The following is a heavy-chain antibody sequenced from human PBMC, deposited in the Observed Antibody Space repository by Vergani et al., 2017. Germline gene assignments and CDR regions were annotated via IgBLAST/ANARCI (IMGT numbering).Heavy chain of an antibody. D-gene: IGHD1-7*01. CDR2: IYYSGST. J-gene: IGHJ3*02. CDR1: NDSVSNTFYY. V-gene: IGHV4-39*01. Sequence: QVQLQESGPGLVKPSETLSLTCTVSNDSVSNTFYYWGWIRQTPGKGLEWIGSIYYSGSTYYNPSLESRVTMSVDTSKSQFSLKLTSVTAADTAVYYCVRLELQRRGSDGAFDIWGPGTLVTVSS. CDR3: VRLELQRRGSDGAFDI.